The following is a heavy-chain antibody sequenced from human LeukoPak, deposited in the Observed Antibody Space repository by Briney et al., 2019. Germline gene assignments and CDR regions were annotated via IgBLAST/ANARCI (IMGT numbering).Heavy chain of an antibody. CDR1: GFFFIRYW. CDR3: ARGRDVDS. V-gene: IGHV3-7*03. CDR2: ENQDGSEI. J-gene: IGHJ5*01. Sequence: HPGGSLILSCVTSGFFFIRYWMSSVRHAPGKGLDWVANENQDGSEIYYVDSVKGRFIVSRDNTKNSFYLQMSSLRVEDTAVYYCARGRDVDSWGQGTLVTVSS.